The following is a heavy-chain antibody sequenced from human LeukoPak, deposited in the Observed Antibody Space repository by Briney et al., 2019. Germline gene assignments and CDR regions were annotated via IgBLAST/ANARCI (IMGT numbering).Heavy chain of an antibody. Sequence: GASVKVSCKASGYTFTDYYMHWVRQAPGQGLEWMGWINPNSGGTNYAQKFQGRVTMTRDTSISTAYMELSRLRSDDTAVYYCARGLVVITIGGGVHYWGQGTLVTVSS. D-gene: IGHD3-22*01. CDR3: ARGLVVITIGGGVHY. CDR1: GYTFTDYY. V-gene: IGHV1-2*02. CDR2: INPNSGGT. J-gene: IGHJ4*02.